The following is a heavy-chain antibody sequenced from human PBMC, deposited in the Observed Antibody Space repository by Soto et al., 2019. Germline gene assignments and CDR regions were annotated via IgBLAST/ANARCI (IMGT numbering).Heavy chain of an antibody. V-gene: IGHV1-2*04. Sequence: RASVEVSCKDSGYTFTGYYMHWVRQAPGQGLEWMGWINPNSGGTNYAQKFQGWVTMTRDTSISTAYMELSRLRSDDTAVYYCARGRKGAYYXFWSGYYTPYYYYGMDVWGQGTTVTVSS. CDR3: ARGRKGAYYXFWSGYYTPYYYYGMDV. D-gene: IGHD3-3*01. J-gene: IGHJ6*02. CDR2: INPNSGGT. CDR1: GYTFTGYY.